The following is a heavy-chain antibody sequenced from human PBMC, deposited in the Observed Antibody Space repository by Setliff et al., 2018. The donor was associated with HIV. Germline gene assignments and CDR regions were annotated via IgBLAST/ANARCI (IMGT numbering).Heavy chain of an antibody. CDR1: GGSISSDNW. Sequence: SETLSLTCAVSGGSISSDNWWTWVRQPPGKGLEWIGEIYHSEYTNYNASLKSRVSMSVDKSKNQFSLKLTSVTAADTAVYYCAREMGYYDSSGYYSKPFDYWGQGTLVTVSS. V-gene: IGHV4-4*02. CDR2: IYHSEYT. CDR3: AREMGYYDSSGYYSKPFDY. D-gene: IGHD3-22*01. J-gene: IGHJ4*02.